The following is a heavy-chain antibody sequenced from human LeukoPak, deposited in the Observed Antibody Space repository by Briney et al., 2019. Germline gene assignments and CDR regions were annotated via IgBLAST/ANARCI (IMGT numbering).Heavy chain of an antibody. J-gene: IGHJ4*02. V-gene: IGHV3-21*01. CDR2: ISSSSSYI. D-gene: IGHD2-2*01. CDR3: ARERGDIVVVPAAMGIFDY. CDR1: GFTFSSYS. Sequence: GGSLRLSCAASGFTFSSYSMNWVRQAPGKGLEWVSSISSSSSYIYYADSVKGRFTISRDNAKNSLYLQVNSLRAEDTAVYYCARERGDIVVVPAAMGIFDYWGQGTLVTVSS.